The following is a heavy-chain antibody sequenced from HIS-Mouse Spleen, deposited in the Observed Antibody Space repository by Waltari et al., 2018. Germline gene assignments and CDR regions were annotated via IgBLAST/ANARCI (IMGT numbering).Heavy chain of an antibody. CDR1: GFTVSSTY. CDR3: ARAPTSTVTFDY. D-gene: IGHD4-17*01. V-gene: IGHV3-53*01. CDR2: SDSGGST. Sequence: EVQLVESGGGLIQPGGSLRLSCAASGFTVSSTYLRWVRQAPGKGLEWVAVSDSGGSTYYADSVKGRFTISRDNSKNTLYLQMNSLRAEDTAVYYCARAPTSTVTFDYWGQGTLVTVSS. J-gene: IGHJ4*02.